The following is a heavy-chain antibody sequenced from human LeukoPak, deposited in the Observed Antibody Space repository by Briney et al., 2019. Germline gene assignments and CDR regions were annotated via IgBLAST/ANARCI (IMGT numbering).Heavy chain of an antibody. J-gene: IGHJ5*02. Sequence: PSETLSLTCAVSGYSISSGYYWGWLRQPPGKGLEWIGNIYHSGSTDYNPSLKSRVTITLDTSKNQFSLKLSSVTAADTAMYYCARRDQRNWFDPWGQGTLVTVSS. CDR2: IYHSGST. V-gene: IGHV4-38-2*01. CDR3: ARRDQRNWFDP. D-gene: IGHD2-2*01. CDR1: GYSISSGYY.